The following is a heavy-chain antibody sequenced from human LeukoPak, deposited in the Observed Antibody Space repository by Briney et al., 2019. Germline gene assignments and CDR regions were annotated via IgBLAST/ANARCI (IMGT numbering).Heavy chain of an antibody. Sequence: PSETLSLTCTVSGGSISSYYWSWIRQPPGRGLEWIGNIYYSGSTNYNPSLKSRVTISVDTSKNQFSLKLSSVTAADTAVYYSARGGWYLYYWGQGTLVTVSS. CDR2: IYYSGST. V-gene: IGHV4-59*01. CDR1: GGSISSYY. D-gene: IGHD6-19*01. J-gene: IGHJ4*02. CDR3: ARGGWYLYY.